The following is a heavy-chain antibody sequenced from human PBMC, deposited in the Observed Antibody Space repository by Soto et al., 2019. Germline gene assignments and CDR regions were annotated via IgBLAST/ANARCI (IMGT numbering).Heavy chain of an antibody. CDR2: IHHSGST. Sequence: QVQLQESGPGLVRPSGTVSLTCAVSGLSISSDNWWSWVRQPPGKGLEWIGEIHHSGSTNYNPSLKSRVTMSVVPSKDLFSLTLNSVTAADKAFYYCARDEGSHPGEWGQGTLVSVSS. D-gene: IGHD6-13*01. CDR3: ARDEGSHPGE. CDR1: GLSISSDNW. V-gene: IGHV4-4*02. J-gene: IGHJ4*02.